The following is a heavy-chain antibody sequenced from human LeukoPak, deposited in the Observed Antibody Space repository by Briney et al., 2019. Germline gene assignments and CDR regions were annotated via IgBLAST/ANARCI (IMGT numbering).Heavy chain of an antibody. CDR3: ARGPTSVEFRNWYFDL. CDR2: IYYSGST. CDR1: GGAISGYY. D-gene: IGHD1-1*01. Sequence: PSETLSLTCSVSGGAISGYYWSWIRQPAGKGLEWIGRIYYSGSTNYNPSLKSRVTMSVDTSKKQFSLTLSSMTAADTAVYYCARGPTSVEFRNWYFDLWGRGTLVPVSS. V-gene: IGHV4-4*07. J-gene: IGHJ2*01.